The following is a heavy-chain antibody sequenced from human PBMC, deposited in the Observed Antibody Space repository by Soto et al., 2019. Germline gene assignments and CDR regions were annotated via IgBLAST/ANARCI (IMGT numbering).Heavy chain of an antibody. J-gene: IGHJ4*02. CDR2: IYYSGST. Sequence: SETLSLTCTVSGGSISSGGYYWSWIRQHPGKGLEWIGYIYYSGSTYYNPSLKSRVTISVDTSKNQFSLKLSSVTAADTAVYYCARNDPIVGAIDYWGQGTLVTVSS. CDR1: GGSISSGGYY. D-gene: IGHD1-26*01. CDR3: ARNDPIVGAIDY. V-gene: IGHV4-31*03.